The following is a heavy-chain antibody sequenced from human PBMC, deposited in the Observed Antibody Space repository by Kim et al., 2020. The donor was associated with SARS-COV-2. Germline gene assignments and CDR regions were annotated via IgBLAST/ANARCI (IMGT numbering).Heavy chain of an antibody. CDR3: AVGGGYYGSGIPKSWFDP. CDR2: ISIDGVNT. V-gene: IGHV3-23*01. D-gene: IGHD3-10*01. CDR1: GFIFDNYA. J-gene: IGHJ5*02. Sequence: GGSLRLSCAASGFIFDNYAMSWVRQAPGKGLEWVSSISIDGVNTYSPDSMKGRFTISRDNSKNTLYLQMNNLRAEDTALYYCAVGGGYYGSGIPKSWFDPWGQGTLVTVSS.